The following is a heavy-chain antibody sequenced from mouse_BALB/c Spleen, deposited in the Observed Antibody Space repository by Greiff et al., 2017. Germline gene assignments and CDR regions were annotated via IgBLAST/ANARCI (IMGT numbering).Heavy chain of an antibody. D-gene: IGHD1-1*01. CDR2: ISYSGST. J-gene: IGHJ2*01. Sequence: EVKLEESGPGLVKPSQSLSLTCTVTGYSITSDYAWNWIRQFPGNKLEWMGYISYSGSTSYNPSLKSRISITRDTSKNQFFLQLNSVTTEDTATYYCASTTVVGFDYWGQGTTLTVSS. CDR1: GYSITSDYA. CDR3: ASTTVVGFDY. V-gene: IGHV3-2*02.